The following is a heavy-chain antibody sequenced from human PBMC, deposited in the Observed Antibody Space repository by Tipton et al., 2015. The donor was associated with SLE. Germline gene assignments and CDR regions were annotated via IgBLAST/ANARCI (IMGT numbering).Heavy chain of an antibody. CDR1: GGSISSYF. V-gene: IGHV4-59*01. CDR3: ATLPS. J-gene: IGHJ4*02. Sequence: TLSLTCSVSGGSISSYFWSWIRQPPGKGLEWIGYIYDSGTTKYNPSLKGRVTISVDMSKNQFSLKLSSLTAADTGVYFCATLPSWGQGTLVIVSS. CDR2: IYDSGTT.